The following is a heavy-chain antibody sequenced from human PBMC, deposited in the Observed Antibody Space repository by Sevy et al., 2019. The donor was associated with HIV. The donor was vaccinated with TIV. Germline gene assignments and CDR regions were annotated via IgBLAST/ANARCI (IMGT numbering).Heavy chain of an antibody. CDR1: GFTFSDAW. D-gene: IGHD4-17*01. CDR2: IQSKTDGGTT. Sequence: GGSLRLSCAASGFTFSDAWMSWVRQAPGKGLEWVGRIQSKTDGGTTDYAAPVKGRFTISRDDSKNTLYLQMNGLKTEDTAVYYCTTEALDGDYGDYYYYGMDVWGQGTTVTVSS. J-gene: IGHJ6*02. CDR3: TTEALDGDYGDYYYYGMDV. V-gene: IGHV3-15*01.